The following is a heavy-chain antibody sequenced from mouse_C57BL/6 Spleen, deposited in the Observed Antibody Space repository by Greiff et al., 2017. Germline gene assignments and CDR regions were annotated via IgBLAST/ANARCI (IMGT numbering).Heavy chain of an antibody. D-gene: IGHD2-4*01. CDR1: GYAFSSYW. V-gene: IGHV1-80*01. CDR3: ARTGDDDYDDG. CDR2: IYPGDGDT. Sequence: QVQLQQSGAELVKPGASVKISCKASGYAFSSYWMNWVKQRPGKGLEWIGQIYPGDGDTNYNGKFKGKATLTADKSSSTAYMQLSSLTSEDSAVYFCARTGDDDYDDGWGQGTTLTVSS. J-gene: IGHJ2*01.